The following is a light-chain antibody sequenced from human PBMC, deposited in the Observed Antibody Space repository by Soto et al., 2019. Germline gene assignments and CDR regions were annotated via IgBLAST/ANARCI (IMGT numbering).Light chain of an antibody. J-gene: IGLJ1*01. V-gene: IGLV2-14*03. CDR2: DVN. CDR3: SSYTSSSTHV. Sequence: SVLTQPAPLSGAPGQSIPISFTGTHSDVGGYDYVSWYQQLPGKAPKLMIYDVNNRPSGASNRFSGSKSGNTASLTISGLQAEDEADYYCSSYTSSSTHVFGTGTKVTVL. CDR1: HSDVGGYDY.